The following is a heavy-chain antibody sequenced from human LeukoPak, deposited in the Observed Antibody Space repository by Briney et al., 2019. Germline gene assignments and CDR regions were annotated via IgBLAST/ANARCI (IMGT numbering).Heavy chain of an antibody. J-gene: IGHJ6*03. V-gene: IGHV4-4*07. CDR3: ARDRFTERDSRWSMPPVYYYYSMDG. CDR1: GASISSHY. Sequence: PSETLSLTCTVSGASISSHYWSWIRQPAGKGLEWIGRISASGSTDYNPSLKNRVTMSVDTSENHFSLKLSSVTAADTAVYYCARDRFTERDSRWSMPPVYYYYSMDGWGKGTTVTVSS. D-gene: IGHD2-8*01. CDR2: ISASGST.